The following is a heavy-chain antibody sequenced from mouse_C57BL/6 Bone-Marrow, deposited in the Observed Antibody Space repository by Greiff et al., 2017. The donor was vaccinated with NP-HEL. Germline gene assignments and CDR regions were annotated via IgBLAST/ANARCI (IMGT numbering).Heavy chain of an antibody. CDR1: GYAFSSSW. Sequence: QVQLQQSGPELVKPGASVKISCKASGYAFSSSWMNWVKQRPGKGLEWIGRIYPGDGDTNYNGKFKGKATLTADKSSSTAYMQLSSLTSEDSAVYYCVTVVATVRTYYFDYWGQGTTLTVSS. V-gene: IGHV1-82*01. D-gene: IGHD1-1*01. CDR3: VTVVATVRTYYFDY. CDR2: IYPGDGDT. J-gene: IGHJ2*01.